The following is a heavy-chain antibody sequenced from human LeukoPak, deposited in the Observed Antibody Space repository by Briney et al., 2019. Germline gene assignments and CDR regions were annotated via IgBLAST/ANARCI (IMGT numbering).Heavy chain of an antibody. CDR2: ISGSGGST. CDR3: ANFLGGGGHYDYVWGSYRSYFDY. V-gene: IGHV3-23*01. J-gene: IGHJ4*02. CDR1: GFTVSSKY. Sequence: PGGSLRLSCAASGFTVSSKYMSWVRQAPGKGLEWVSAISGSGGSTYYADSVKGRFTISRDNSKNTLYLQMNSLRAEDTAVYYCANFLGGGGHYDYVWGSYRSYFDYWGQGTLVTVSS. D-gene: IGHD3-16*02.